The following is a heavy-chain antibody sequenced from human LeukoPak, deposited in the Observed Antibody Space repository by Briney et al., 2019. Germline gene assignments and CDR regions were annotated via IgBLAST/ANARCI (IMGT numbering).Heavy chain of an antibody. CDR1: GFTFSSYG. CDR2: ISGSGGST. Sequence: GGSLRLSCAASGFTFSSYGMSWVRQAPGKGLEWVSAISGSGGSTYYADSVKGRFTISRDNSKNTLYLQMNSLRAEDTAVYYCAKDGSSGYYNHDAFDIWGQGTMVTVSS. D-gene: IGHD3-22*01. V-gene: IGHV3-23*01. CDR3: AKDGSSGYYNHDAFDI. J-gene: IGHJ3*02.